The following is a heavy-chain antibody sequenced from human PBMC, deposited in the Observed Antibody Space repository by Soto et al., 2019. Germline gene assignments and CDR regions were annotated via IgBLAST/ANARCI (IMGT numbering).Heavy chain of an antibody. D-gene: IGHD3-9*01. CDR1: GDSISSGYH. CDR2: IYHSGTT. V-gene: IGHV4-38-2*01. Sequence: PSETLSLTCAVSGDSISSGYHWAWIRQPPGKGLEWVASIYHSGTTNYNPSLTSRVTISVDTSKNQFSLKLSSVTAADTAVYYCARGGVFDWLLDWFDPWGQGTLVTVSS. J-gene: IGHJ5*02. CDR3: ARGGVFDWLLDWFDP.